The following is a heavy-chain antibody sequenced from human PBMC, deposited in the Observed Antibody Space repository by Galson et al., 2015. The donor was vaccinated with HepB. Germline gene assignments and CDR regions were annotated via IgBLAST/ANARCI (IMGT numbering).Heavy chain of an antibody. CDR1: GYAFTSYA. V-gene: IGHV1-3*01. CDR2: INAGNGNT. Sequence: SVKVSCKASGYAFTSYAMHWVRQAPGQRLEWMGWINAGNGNTKYSQKFQGRVTITRDTSASTAYMELSSLRSEDTAVYYCARDRRNYGSGSTDYYGMDVWGQGTTVTVSS. D-gene: IGHD3-10*01. J-gene: IGHJ6*02. CDR3: ARDRRNYGSGSTDYYGMDV.